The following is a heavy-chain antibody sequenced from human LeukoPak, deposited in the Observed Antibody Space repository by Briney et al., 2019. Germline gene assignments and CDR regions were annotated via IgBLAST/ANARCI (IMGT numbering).Heavy chain of an antibody. V-gene: IGHV3-7*01. D-gene: IGHD1-1*01. CDR3: VRESRPGGAMGLYHNLDY. J-gene: IGHJ4*02. CDR1: GFTFSDFW. CDR2: IKEDGTEK. Sequence: PGGSLRLSCAGSGFTFSDFWMTWVRQTPGKGLEWVANIKEDGTEKNFVDSVKGRFTISRDNTKNLLFLEMNNLRGDDTAMYYCVRESRPGGAMGLYHNLDYWGQGTLVAVSS.